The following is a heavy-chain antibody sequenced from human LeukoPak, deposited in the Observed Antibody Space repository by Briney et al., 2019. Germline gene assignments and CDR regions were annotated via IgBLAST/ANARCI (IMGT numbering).Heavy chain of an antibody. J-gene: IGHJ4*02. V-gene: IGHV1-2*06. CDR2: INPDSGGA. CDR1: GYTFTGNF. D-gene: IGHD2-15*01. CDR3: ARGTDCNGGSCLDY. Sequence: ASVKVSCKASGYTFTGNFMHWLRQAPGQGLEWMGLINPDSGGANYAQKFQGRVTMTRDTSISTAYMELSRLRSDDTAVYYCARGTDCNGGSCLDYWGQGTLVTVSS.